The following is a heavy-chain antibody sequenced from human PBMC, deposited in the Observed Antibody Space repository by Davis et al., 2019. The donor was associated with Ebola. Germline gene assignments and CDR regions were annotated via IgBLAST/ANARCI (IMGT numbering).Heavy chain of an antibody. CDR3: ARASSSWGRYYYYGMDA. V-gene: IGHV1-8*01. CDR2: MNPKSGNI. Sequence: AASVKVSCKASGYTFTDYDFNWVRQATGQGLEWMGWMNPKSGNIGYAQKFQGRVTMTRDTSISTVYMEPSSLRSEDTAVYYCARASSSWGRYYYYGMDAWGQGTTVTVSS. D-gene: IGHD6-13*01. J-gene: IGHJ6*02. CDR1: GYTFTDYD.